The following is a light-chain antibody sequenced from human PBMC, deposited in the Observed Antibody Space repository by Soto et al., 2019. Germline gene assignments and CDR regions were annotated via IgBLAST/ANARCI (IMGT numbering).Light chain of an antibody. J-gene: IGKJ1*01. CDR3: QQYYSYPRT. V-gene: IGKV1-8*01. Sequence: IRMTQSPSSLSASTGDRVTITCRASQGISSYLAWYQQKPGKAPKLLIYAASTLQSGVPSRFSGSGSGTDFTLTISCLQSEDFATYYCQQYYSYPRTFGQGTEVDIK. CDR2: AAS. CDR1: QGISSY.